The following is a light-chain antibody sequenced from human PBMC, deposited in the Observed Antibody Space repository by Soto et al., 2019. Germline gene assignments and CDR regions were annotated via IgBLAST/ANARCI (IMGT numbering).Light chain of an antibody. CDR2: GAS. V-gene: IGKV3-20*01. J-gene: IGKJ3*01. CDR1: QSVSSNY. Sequence: EIVLTQSPGTLSVSPGERVTLSCRASQSVSSNYLAWYQQRPGQAPRLLIFGASYRATGIPDRFSGSGSGTDFTLTISRXEPEDFXVYXCQQYSSSPPEFTFGPGTKVDSK. CDR3: QQYSSSPPEFT.